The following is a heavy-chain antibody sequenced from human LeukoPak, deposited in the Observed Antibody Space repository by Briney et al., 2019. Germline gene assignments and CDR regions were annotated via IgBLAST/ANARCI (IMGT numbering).Heavy chain of an antibody. V-gene: IGHV3-48*04. J-gene: IGHJ5*02. Sequence: TRGSLRLSCAASGFTFSSYSMNWVRQAPGKGLEWVSYISSSSSTIYYADSVKGRFTISRDNAKNSLYLQMNSLRAEDTAVYYCARTPDIVVVPASNWFDPWGQGTLVTVS. CDR3: ARTPDIVVVPASNWFDP. CDR1: GFTFSSYS. CDR2: ISSSSSTI. D-gene: IGHD2-2*01.